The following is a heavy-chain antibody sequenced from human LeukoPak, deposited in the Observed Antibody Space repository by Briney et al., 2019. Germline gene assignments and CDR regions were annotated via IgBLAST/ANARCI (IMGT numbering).Heavy chain of an antibody. D-gene: IGHD3-22*01. J-gene: IGHJ4*02. CDR1: GFSLSTSGMR. V-gene: IGHV2-70*01. Sequence: SGPALFKSPRPLTLTSTFSGFSLSTSGMRGSWIRQPPGRALEWLALIDWDGDKYYNTSLKTRLTISKDTSKNQVVLTMTNMDPVDTATYYCARDQYDSRGYAGGFDYWGQGTLVTVSS. CDR3: ARDQYDSRGYAGGFDY. CDR2: IDWDGDK.